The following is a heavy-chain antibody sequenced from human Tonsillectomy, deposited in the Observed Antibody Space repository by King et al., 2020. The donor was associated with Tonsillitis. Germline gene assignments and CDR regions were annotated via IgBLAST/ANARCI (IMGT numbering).Heavy chain of an antibody. D-gene: IGHD1-1*01. Sequence: VQLVESGGGLVQPGGSLRLSCSASGFTFSDYAMHWVRQATGKGLEYVSGISDNGGIIYYADSVKGRCAISRDNSKNTLYLQMSSLRAEDTPLYYCTTTGDFWGQGILVTVSS. CDR1: GFTFSDYA. V-gene: IGHV3-64D*06. CDR2: ISDNGGII. J-gene: IGHJ4*02. CDR3: TTTGDF.